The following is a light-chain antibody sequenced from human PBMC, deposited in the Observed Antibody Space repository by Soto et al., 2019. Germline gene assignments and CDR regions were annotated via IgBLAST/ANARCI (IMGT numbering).Light chain of an antibody. J-gene: IGKJ3*01. CDR3: QQYKSYSIT. V-gene: IGKV1-5*01. CDR1: QRISSW. Sequence: DIQMTQSPSTLSASVGDRVTITCRASQRISSWLAWYQQKPGKAPKLLIYDASSLESGVPSRFSGSGSGTEFTLTISSLQPDDFATYYCQQYKSYSITFGPGTKVDIK. CDR2: DAS.